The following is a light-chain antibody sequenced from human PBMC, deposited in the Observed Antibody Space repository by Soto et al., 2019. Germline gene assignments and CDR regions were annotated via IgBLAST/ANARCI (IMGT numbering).Light chain of an antibody. CDR1: QGISSA. CDR3: QQFNNYPALT. Sequence: AVQLTQSPSSLSASVGDRVTITCRASQGISSALAWYQQKPGKSPNLLIYAVSSLESGVPSRFSGSGSGTDFALTISSLQPEDFATYYCQQFNNYPALTFGGGTKVEIK. CDR2: AVS. J-gene: IGKJ4*01. V-gene: IGKV1D-13*01.